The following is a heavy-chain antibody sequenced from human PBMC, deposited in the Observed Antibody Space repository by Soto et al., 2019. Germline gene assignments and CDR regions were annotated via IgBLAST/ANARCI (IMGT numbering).Heavy chain of an antibody. CDR3: ARVDTASDY. V-gene: IGHV4-34*01. CDR2: INHSGST. Sequence: SETLSLTCAVYGGPFSGYYWSWIRQPPGKGLEWIGEINHSGSTNYNPSLKSRVTISVDTSKNQFSLKVSSMTAADTAVYYCARVDTASDYWGQGTLVTVSS. D-gene: IGHD5-18*01. J-gene: IGHJ4*02. CDR1: GGPFSGYY.